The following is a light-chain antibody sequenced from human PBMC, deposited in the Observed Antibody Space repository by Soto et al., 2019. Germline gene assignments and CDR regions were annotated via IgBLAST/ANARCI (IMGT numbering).Light chain of an antibody. CDR3: QQSYDTPPIT. J-gene: IGKJ5*01. Sequence: DIQMTQSPSSLSASVGDRVNITCRASQSISTYLNWYQQKPGKAPKLLIYSAFSLESGVRSRFSGSGSGTEFTLTISSLQPEDFATYFCQQSYDTPPITFGQGTRLE. CDR1: QSISTY. V-gene: IGKV1-39*01. CDR2: SAF.